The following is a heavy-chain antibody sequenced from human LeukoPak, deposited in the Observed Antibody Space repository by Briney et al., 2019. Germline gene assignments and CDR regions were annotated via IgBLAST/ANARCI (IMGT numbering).Heavy chain of an antibody. V-gene: IGHV4-34*01. D-gene: IGHD3-10*01. J-gene: IGHJ4*02. CDR2: INHSGRI. CDR3: AGGDYHGSESYANY. Sequence: SETLSLTCAVYGGSFSGQYWGWIRQPPGKGLEWNGEINHSGRISYNASLESRVTISLDTSKNQFSLKLSSVTAADTAVYYCAGGDYHGSESYANYWGQGALVTVSS. CDR1: GGSFSGQY.